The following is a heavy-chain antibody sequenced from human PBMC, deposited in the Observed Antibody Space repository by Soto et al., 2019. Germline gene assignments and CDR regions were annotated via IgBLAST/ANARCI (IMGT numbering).Heavy chain of an antibody. CDR1: GGSISSSSYY. V-gene: IGHV4-39*01. CDR2: IYYSGST. J-gene: IGHJ2*01. CDR3: ARHSYTVATAWYFDL. Sequence: SETLSLTCTVSGGSISSSSYYWGWIRQPPGKGLEWIGSIYYSGSTYYNPSLKSRVTISVDTSKNQFSLKLSSVTAADTAVYYCARHSYTVATAWYFDLWGRGTLVTVS. D-gene: IGHD5-12*01.